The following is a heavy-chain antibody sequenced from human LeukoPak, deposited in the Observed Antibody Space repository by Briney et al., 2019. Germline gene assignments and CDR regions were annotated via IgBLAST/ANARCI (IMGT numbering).Heavy chain of an antibody. CDR1: GYSISSGYY. V-gene: IGHV4-38-2*01. CDR2: IYHSGST. CDR3: ARSNYGYPDY. Sequence: SETLSLTCAVSGYSISSGYYWGWIRQPPGKGLEWIGSIYHSGSTYYNPSLKSRVTISVDTSKNQFSLKLSSVTAADTAVYSCARSNYGYPDYWGQGTLVTVSS. J-gene: IGHJ4*02. D-gene: IGHD5-18*01.